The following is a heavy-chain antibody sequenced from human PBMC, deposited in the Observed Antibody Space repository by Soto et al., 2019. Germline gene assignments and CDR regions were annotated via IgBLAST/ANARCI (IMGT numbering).Heavy chain of an antibody. D-gene: IGHD6-13*01. CDR3: EQPHSIAEPGIDH. CDR2: ISGSGGRT. J-gene: IGHJ4*02. V-gene: IGHV3-23*01. Sequence: GGSLRLSCAASGFTFSSYAMTWVRQAPGKGLEWVSTISGSGGRTYYADSVKGRFTISRDNSKNTLYLQLNSLRTEDKAIYYCEQPHSIAEPGIDHWGQGTLVTVSS. CDR1: GFTFSSYA.